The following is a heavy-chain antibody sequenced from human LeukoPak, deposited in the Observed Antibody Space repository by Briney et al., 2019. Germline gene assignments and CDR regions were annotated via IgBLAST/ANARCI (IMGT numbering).Heavy chain of an antibody. J-gene: IGHJ6*02. V-gene: IGHV3-23*01. CDR3: AKTMYTMVRGVIMYYYYYGMDV. CDR2: ISGSGGST. D-gene: IGHD3-10*01. Sequence: GGSLRLSCAASGFTFSSYAMSWVRQAPGKGLEWVSAISGSGGSTYYADSVKGRFTISRDNSKNTLYLQMNSLRAEDTAVYYCAKTMYTMVRGVIMYYYYYGMDVWGQGTTVTVSS. CDR1: GFTFSSYA.